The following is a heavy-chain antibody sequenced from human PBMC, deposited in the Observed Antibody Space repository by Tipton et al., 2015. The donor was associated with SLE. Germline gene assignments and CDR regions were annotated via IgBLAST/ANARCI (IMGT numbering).Heavy chain of an antibody. Sequence: TLSLTCAVSGYSISSGYYWSWIRQPPGKGLEWIGEINHSGSTNYNPSLKSRVTISVDTSKNQFSLKLGSVTAADTAVYYCAREVSSSWYPFDYWGQGTLVTVSS. V-gene: IGHV4-34*01. CDR1: GYSISSGYY. CDR2: INHSGST. J-gene: IGHJ4*02. D-gene: IGHD6-13*01. CDR3: AREVSSSWYPFDY.